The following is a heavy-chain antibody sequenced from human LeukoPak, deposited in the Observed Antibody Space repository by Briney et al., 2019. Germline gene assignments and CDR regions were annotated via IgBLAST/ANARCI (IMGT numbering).Heavy chain of an antibody. V-gene: IGHV4-38-2*02. Sequence: ASETLSLTCTVSGDSISSDYYWAWIRQPPGKGPEWIGSAYHRGGPHYNPSLRSRVTILVDTSENQLSLELSSVTAADTAVYYCARALYYFETSGYTFDYWGQGSLVTVSS. D-gene: IGHD3-22*01. CDR1: GDSISSDYY. CDR2: AYHRGGP. J-gene: IGHJ4*02. CDR3: ARALYYFETSGYTFDY.